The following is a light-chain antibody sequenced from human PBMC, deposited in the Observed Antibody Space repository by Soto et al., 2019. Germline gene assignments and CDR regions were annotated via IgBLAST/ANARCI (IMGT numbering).Light chain of an antibody. CDR2: AAS. J-gene: IGKJ2*01. Sequence: DIQMTQSPSSLSASVRDRVTITCRASQTISTHLNWYQQKPGKAPKLLSYAASTFQSGVPSRFSGNGSGTDFTLTINSLQPEDFATYYCQQSLTIPYTFGQGTKLEIK. V-gene: IGKV1-39*01. CDR1: QTISTH. CDR3: QQSLTIPYT.